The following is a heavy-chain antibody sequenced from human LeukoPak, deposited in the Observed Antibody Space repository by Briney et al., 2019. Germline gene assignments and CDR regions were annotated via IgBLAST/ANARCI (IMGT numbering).Heavy chain of an antibody. V-gene: IGHV1-2*02. D-gene: IGHD2-21*01. J-gene: IGHJ4*02. Sequence: EASVKVSCKTSGYTFTGYYIHWLRQAPGQGLEWMGWISPKSGDTHYAQKFLGRVTMTGDTSITTAYMELSGLKSDDTAIYYCVRGTYCGGDCIGDWGQGTLVIVSS. CDR3: VRGTYCGGDCIGD. CDR1: GYTFTGYY. CDR2: ISPKSGDT.